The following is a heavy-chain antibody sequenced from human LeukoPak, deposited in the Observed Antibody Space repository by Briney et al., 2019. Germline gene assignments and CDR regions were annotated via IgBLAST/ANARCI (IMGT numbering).Heavy chain of an antibody. CDR1: GFTFSSYA. Sequence: GGSLRLSCAASGFTFSSYAMHWVRQAPGKGLEWVAVISYDGSNKYYADSVKGRFTISRDNSKNTLYLQMNSLRAEDTAVYYCAREDCGSTSCYLKQGAFDPWGQGTLVTVSS. CDR2: ISYDGSNK. CDR3: AREDCGSTSCYLKQGAFDP. V-gene: IGHV3-30-3*01. J-gene: IGHJ5*02. D-gene: IGHD2-2*01.